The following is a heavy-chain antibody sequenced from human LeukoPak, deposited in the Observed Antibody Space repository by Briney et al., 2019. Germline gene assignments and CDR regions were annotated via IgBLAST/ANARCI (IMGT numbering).Heavy chain of an antibody. J-gene: IGHJ6*03. CDR1: GGSISSHY. CDR2: IYYSGST. Sequence: SETLSLTCTVSGGSISSHYWSWIRQPPGKGLEWIGYIYYSGSTNYNPSLKSRVTISVDTSKNQFSLKLSSVTAADTAVYYCARSLADSSSWYHYYYYYYMDVWGKGTTLTVSS. CDR3: ARSLADSSSWYHYYYYYYMDV. D-gene: IGHD6-13*01. V-gene: IGHV4-59*11.